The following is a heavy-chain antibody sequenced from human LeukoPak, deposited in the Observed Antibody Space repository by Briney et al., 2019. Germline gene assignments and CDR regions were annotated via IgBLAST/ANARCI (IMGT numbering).Heavy chain of an antibody. CDR1: GYTFTSYA. Sequence: SVKVSCKASGYTFTSYAMNWVRQAPGQGLEWMGGIIPIFGTANYAQKFQGRVTITADESTSTAYMELSSLRSEDTAVYYCARAFHNYYDSSGYYYGYWGQGTLVTVSS. CDR3: ARAFHNYYDSSGYYYGY. D-gene: IGHD3-22*01. V-gene: IGHV1-69*13. CDR2: IIPIFGTA. J-gene: IGHJ4*02.